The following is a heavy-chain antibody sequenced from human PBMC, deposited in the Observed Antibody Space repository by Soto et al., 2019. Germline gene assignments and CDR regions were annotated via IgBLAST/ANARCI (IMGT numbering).Heavy chain of an antibody. D-gene: IGHD2-15*01. CDR1: GGSISSGGYY. CDR2: IYYSGST. Sequence: QVQLQESGPGLVKPSQTLSLTCTVSGGSISSGGYYWSWIRQHPGKVLEWIGYIYYSGSTYYTPSLKIRVTISVDTAKNQCSLKLSSVTAADTAVYYCARGAVAGLIDYWGQGTLVTVSS. V-gene: IGHV4-31*03. J-gene: IGHJ4*02. CDR3: ARGAVAGLIDY.